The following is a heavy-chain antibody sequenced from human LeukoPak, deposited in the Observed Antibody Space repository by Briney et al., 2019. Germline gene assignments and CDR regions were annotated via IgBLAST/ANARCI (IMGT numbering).Heavy chain of an antibody. Sequence: PGGSLRLSCAASGFTFSSYAMSWVRQAPGKGLEWVSAISGSGGSTYYADPVKGRFTISRDNSKHTLYLQMNSLRAEDTAVYYCAKDRSIVGATSDYWGQGHLVTVSS. J-gene: IGHJ4*02. CDR2: ISGSGGST. V-gene: IGHV3-23*01. CDR1: GFTFSSYA. CDR3: AKDRSIVGATSDY. D-gene: IGHD1-26*01.